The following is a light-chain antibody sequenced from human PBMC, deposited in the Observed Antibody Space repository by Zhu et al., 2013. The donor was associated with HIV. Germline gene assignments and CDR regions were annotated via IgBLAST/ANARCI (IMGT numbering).Light chain of an antibody. Sequence: DIQMTQSPSSLSASVGDKVTITCRASQTINSYLNWYQKKPGKAPKLLIYFASSLQSGVPSRFSGRGSGTDFTLTISSLQPEDVATYYCQKYNSAPRTFGQGTKVEIK. V-gene: IGKV1-39*01. J-gene: IGKJ1*01. CDR2: FAS. CDR1: QTINSY. CDR3: QKYNSAPRT.